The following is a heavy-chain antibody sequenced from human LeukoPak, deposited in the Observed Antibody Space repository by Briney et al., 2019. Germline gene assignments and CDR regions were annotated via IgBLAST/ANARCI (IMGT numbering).Heavy chain of an antibody. D-gene: IGHD4-17*01. CDR1: GFTFSSYS. CDR2: ISSSSSYI. CDR3: ARGPPVIDY. Sequence: PGXXLRLSCAASGFTFSSYSMNWVRQAPGKGLEWVSSISSSSSYIYYADSVKGRFTISRDKEKNSMYLQMNSLRAEDTAVYYCARGPPVIDYWGQGTLVTVSS. V-gene: IGHV3-21*01. J-gene: IGHJ4*02.